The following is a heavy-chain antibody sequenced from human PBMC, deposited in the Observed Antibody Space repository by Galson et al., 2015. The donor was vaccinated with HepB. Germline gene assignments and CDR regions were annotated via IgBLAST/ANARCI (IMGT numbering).Heavy chain of an antibody. J-gene: IGHJ4*02. CDR3: TRGGGGAFPHY. Sequence: SLRLSCAASGFTFSTYVMTWVRQAPGKGLEWVANIGRDGNDQYYVDSVKGRFIVSRDNAKNSLSLQMNSLRAEDTAVYYCTRGGGGAFPHYWGQGTLVTVSS. V-gene: IGHV3-7*01. D-gene: IGHD4/OR15-4a*01. CDR2: IGRDGNDQ. CDR1: GFTFSTYV.